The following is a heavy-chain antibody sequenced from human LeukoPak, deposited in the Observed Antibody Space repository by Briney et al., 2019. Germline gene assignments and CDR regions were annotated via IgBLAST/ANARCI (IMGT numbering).Heavy chain of an antibody. CDR2: IYYSGST. CDR3: ARALDIVVVPAASGFDP. Sequence: SETLYLTCTVSGGSISSSSYYWGWIRQPQGKGLEWIGYIYYSGSTNYNPSLKSRVTISVDTSKNQFSLKLSSVTAADTAVYYCARALDIVVVPAASGFDPWGQGTLVTVSS. J-gene: IGHJ5*02. D-gene: IGHD2-2*03. V-gene: IGHV4-61*05. CDR1: GGSISSSSYY.